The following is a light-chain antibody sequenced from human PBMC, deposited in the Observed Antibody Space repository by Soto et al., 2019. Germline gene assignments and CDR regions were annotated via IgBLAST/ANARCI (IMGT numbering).Light chain of an antibody. J-gene: IGKJ1*01. Sequence: EIVLTQSPGTLSLSPGERATLSCRASESVSSSYLAWYQQKPGQAPRLLIFGASSRATGTPDRFSGSGSGKDFTITISRLEPEDFAVYDCQQYGSSPPWTFGQGTEVEIK. V-gene: IGKV3-20*01. CDR3: QQYGSSPPWT. CDR2: GAS. CDR1: ESVSSSY.